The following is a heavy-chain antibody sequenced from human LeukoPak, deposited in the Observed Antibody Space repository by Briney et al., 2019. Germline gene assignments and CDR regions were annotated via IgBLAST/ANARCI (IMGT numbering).Heavy chain of an antibody. CDR3: ARGIAGSSSWDAFDY. Sequence: PSETLSLTCAVYGGSFSGYYWSWIRQPPGKGLEWIGEINHSGSTNYNPSLKSRVTISVDTSKNQFSLKPSSVTAADTAVYYCARGIAGSSSWDAFDYWGQGTLVTVSS. CDR1: GGSFSGYY. CDR2: INHSGST. D-gene: IGHD6-13*01. J-gene: IGHJ4*02. V-gene: IGHV4-34*01.